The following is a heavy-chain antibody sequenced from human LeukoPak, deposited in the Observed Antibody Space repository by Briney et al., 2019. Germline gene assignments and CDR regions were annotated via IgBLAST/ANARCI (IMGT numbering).Heavy chain of an antibody. CDR1: RFTLSSYA. J-gene: IGHJ4*02. Sequence: GGSLRLSCAASRFTLSSYAMHWVRQAPGKGLEWVAVISYDGSNKYYADSVKGRFTISRDNSKNTLYLQMNSLRAEDTAVYYCARDSSGSGSYPTLDYWGQGTLVTVSS. D-gene: IGHD3-10*01. CDR3: ARDSSGSGSYPTLDY. CDR2: ISYDGSNK. V-gene: IGHV3-30-3*01.